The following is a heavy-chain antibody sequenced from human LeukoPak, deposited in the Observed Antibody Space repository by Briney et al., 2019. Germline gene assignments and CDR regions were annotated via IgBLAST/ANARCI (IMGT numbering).Heavy chain of an antibody. CDR1: GFSISDYG. CDR2: INEDGTIQ. D-gene: IGHD3-10*01. J-gene: IGHJ4*01. CDR3: ASRESSMARSH. V-gene: IGHV3-7*01. Sequence: PGGSLRLSCAASGFSISDYGMNWVRLVPGKGLEWVANINEDGTIQDYVASVRGRFTISRNNAKNSLYLQMNSLGAEDTAVYYCASRESSMARSHWGHGTLVTVSS.